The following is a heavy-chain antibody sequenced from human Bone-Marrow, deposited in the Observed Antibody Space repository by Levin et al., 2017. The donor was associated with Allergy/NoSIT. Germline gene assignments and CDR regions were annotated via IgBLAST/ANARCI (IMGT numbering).Heavy chain of an antibody. CDR2: ISSSGSST. V-gene: IGHV3-48*03. CDR3: ARDKPATGYSYYYGMDV. D-gene: IGHD3-9*01. J-gene: IGHJ6*02. CDR1: GFIFSTYE. Sequence: GESLKISCAASGFIFSTYEMNWVRQAPGKGLKWVSYISSSGSSTYYADSVKGRFTISSDNAKNSLYLQMNSLRAEDTAVYYCARDKPATGYSYYYGMDVWGQGTTVTVSS.